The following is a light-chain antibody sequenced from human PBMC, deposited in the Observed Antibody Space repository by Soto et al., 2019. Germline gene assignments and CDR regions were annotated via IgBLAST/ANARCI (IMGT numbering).Light chain of an antibody. V-gene: IGLV2-14*01. CDR1: RSDVGGYNY. CDR3: ASYASITTLGV. J-gene: IGLJ1*01. Sequence: QSALTQPASVSGSPGQSITISCTGTRSDVGGYNYVSWYRQHPGKAPKLTIYDVTNRPSGVSNRFSGSKSGNTASLTISGLQAEDEADYYCASYASITTLGVFGTGTKLTVL. CDR2: DVT.